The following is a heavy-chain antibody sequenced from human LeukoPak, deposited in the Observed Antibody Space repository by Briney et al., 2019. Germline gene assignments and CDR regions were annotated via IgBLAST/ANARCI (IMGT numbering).Heavy chain of an antibody. CDR3: ARRRLGYCSGGSCYPYYFDY. CDR2: IYYSGST. V-gene: IGHV4-39*01. Sequence: PSETLSLTCTGSGGSISSSDYYWGWIRQPPGKGLEWIGSIYYSGSTFYNPSLKSRVTISVDTSKNQFSLKLSSVTAADTAVYYCARRRLGYCSGGSCYPYYFDYWGQGTLVTVSS. D-gene: IGHD2-15*01. J-gene: IGHJ4*02. CDR1: GGSISSSDYY.